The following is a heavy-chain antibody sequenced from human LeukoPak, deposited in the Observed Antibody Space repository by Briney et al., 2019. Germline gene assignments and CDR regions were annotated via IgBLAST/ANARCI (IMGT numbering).Heavy chain of an antibody. J-gene: IGHJ6*02. CDR2: IYYSGST. CDR3: AREVGDPKNYYYYYGMDV. D-gene: IGHD2-2*01. Sequence: PSETLSLTCIVSGDSISSSTCYWGWIRQPPGKGLEWIGSIYYSGSTYYNPSLRSRVTMSLDTSKNQFSLKLSSATAADTAVYYCAREVGDPKNYYYYYGMDVWGQGTTVTVSS. CDR1: GDSISSSTCY. V-gene: IGHV4-39*07.